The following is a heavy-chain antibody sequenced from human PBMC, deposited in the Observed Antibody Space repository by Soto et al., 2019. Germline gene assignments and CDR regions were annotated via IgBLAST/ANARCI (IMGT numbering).Heavy chain of an antibody. CDR1: NFSISSAYY. V-gene: IGHV4-38-2*02. CDR2: VYHTGNT. Sequence: SEPLSLTCGVSNFSISSAYYWAWIRQPPGKGLEWIASVYHTGNTYFNPSLKSRVTISVDTSKNQFSLRLRSVTAADTAIYYCARDRIVTKPPAPSYLYYGVDVWGQGTTVTVSS. J-gene: IGHJ6*02. D-gene: IGHD2-2*01. CDR3: ARDRIVTKPPAPSYLYYGVDV.